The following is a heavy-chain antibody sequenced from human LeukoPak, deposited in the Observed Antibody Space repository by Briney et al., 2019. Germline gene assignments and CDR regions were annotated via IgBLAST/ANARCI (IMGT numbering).Heavy chain of an antibody. D-gene: IGHD3-22*01. Sequence: PGGSLRLSCAASGFTVSSNYMTWVRQAPGKGLEWVSVIHKNAITYYADPVKGRFTISRDNSKNMLYLQMNSLRAEDTAVYYCARSDGFSGYSSLGDSWGQGTLVTVSS. V-gene: IGHV3-53*01. CDR1: GFTVSSNY. J-gene: IGHJ5*01. CDR3: ARSDGFSGYSSLGDS. CDR2: IHKNAIT.